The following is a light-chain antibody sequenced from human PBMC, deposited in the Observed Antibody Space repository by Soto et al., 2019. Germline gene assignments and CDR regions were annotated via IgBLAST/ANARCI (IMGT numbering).Light chain of an antibody. CDR1: APSIGNHC. CDR3: GTWDSSLSAYV. Sequence: SVLTQPPSVSATPGQTVTISCSGTAPSIGNHCVSWYQQLPGTAPKLLIYDNDKRPSEIPDRFSGSKSGTSATLGITGLQTGDEADYFCGTWDSSLSAYVFGTGTKVTV. V-gene: IGLV1-51*01. J-gene: IGLJ1*01. CDR2: DND.